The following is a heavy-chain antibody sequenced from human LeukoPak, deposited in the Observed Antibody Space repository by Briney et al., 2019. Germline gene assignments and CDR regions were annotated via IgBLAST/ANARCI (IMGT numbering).Heavy chain of an antibody. J-gene: IGHJ4*02. CDR2: MYYSGSA. V-gene: IGHV4-59*08. CDR1: GGSITDYY. CDR3: ARLYGSGSFRDFS. D-gene: IGHD3-10*01. Sequence: TASETLSLTCTVSGGSITDYYWSWIRHSSGKGLEWIGYMYYSGSAYYSPSLKSRVTISVDTSKNQFSLNLSSVTAADTAVYYCARLYGSGSFRDFSWGQGTLVTVSS.